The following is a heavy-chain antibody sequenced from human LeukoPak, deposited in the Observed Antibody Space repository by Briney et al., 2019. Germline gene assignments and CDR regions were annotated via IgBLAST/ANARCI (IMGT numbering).Heavy chain of an antibody. J-gene: IGHJ4*02. CDR3: AREGSMTARPFVSIDY. CDR1: GGSIRTYY. Sequence: SETLSLTCTVSGGSIRTYYWSWIRQPAGKGLEWIGRIHTSGSTDYNPSLESRVSVSVDTSKNHFSLKLRSVTAADTAVYYCAREGSMTARPFVSIDYWGQGTLVTVSS. V-gene: IGHV4-4*07. CDR2: IHTSGST. D-gene: IGHD6-6*01.